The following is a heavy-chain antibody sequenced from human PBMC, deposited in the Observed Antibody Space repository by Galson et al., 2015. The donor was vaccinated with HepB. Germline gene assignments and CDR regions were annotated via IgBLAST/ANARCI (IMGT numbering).Heavy chain of an antibody. CDR3: ARDLYGPGSYWSGSKHYGMDV. V-gene: IGHV3-66*01. J-gene: IGHJ6*02. Sequence: SLRLSCAAAGISVSSSYMTWVRQAPGKGLEWVSVIYKSGSTYYGDSVKGRFTISRDNSENTLYLQMNSLRVEDTAVYYCARDLYGPGSYWSGSKHYGMDVWGHGTTATVSS. CDR1: GISVSSSY. D-gene: IGHD3-10*01. CDR2: IYKSGST.